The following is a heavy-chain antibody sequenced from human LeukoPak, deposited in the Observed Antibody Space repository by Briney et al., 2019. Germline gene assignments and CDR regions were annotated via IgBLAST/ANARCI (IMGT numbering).Heavy chain of an antibody. V-gene: IGHV3-23*01. D-gene: IGHD5-12*01. CDR1: RFTFNSCA. CDR2: IGGSNGIT. J-gene: IGHJ4*02. Sequence: PWGSLRLSCAASRFTFNSCAMSWVRQAPGKGLEWVSVIGGSNGITFYVGSVKGRFTISRDNSKDTLYLQMNSLRAEDTAVYYCARNENSGWGYFDYWGQGTLVTVSS. CDR3: ARNENSGWGYFDY.